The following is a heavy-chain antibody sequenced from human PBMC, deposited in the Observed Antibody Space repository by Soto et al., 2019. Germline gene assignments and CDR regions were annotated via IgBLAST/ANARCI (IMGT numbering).Heavy chain of an antibody. Sequence: SATLSLTCAVYGGSFSGYYWSWIRQPPGKGLEWIGEINHSGSTNYNPSLKSRVTISVDTSKNQFSLKLSSVTAADTAVYYCARGLFMTYGMDVWGQGTTVTVSS. J-gene: IGHJ6*02. V-gene: IGHV4-34*01. D-gene: IGHD3-16*01. CDR1: GGSFSGYY. CDR2: INHSGST. CDR3: ARGLFMTYGMDV.